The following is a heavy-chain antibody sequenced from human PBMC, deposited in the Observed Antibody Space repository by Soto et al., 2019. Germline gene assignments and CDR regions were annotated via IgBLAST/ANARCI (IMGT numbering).Heavy chain of an antibody. CDR3: TRSGGSYSFGY. CDR2: IRSKTHNYAT. CDR1: GFTLSGSA. J-gene: IGHJ4*02. D-gene: IGHD1-26*01. V-gene: IGHV3-73*02. Sequence: EVQLVESGGGLVQPGESLKLSCAASGFTLSGSAVHWVRQASGKGLEWVGRIRSKTHNYATDYIASVKGRFTMSRDDSNNTAYLQMSGLITDDMAVYYCTRSGGSYSFGYWGQGTLVTVSS.